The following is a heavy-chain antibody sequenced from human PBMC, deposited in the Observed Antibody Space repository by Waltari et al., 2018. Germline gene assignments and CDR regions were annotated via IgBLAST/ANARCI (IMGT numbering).Heavy chain of an antibody. CDR3: ARGFGGDSGEIDY. J-gene: IGHJ4*02. D-gene: IGHD4-17*01. V-gene: IGHV4-31*03. CDR1: GGSISSGGYY. Sequence: QVQLQESGPGLVKPSQTLSLTCTVSGGSISSGGYYWSWIRQHPGKGLEWIGYIYYSGSTYSNPSLKSRVTISVDTSKNQFSLKLSSVTAADTAVYYCARGFGGDSGEIDYWGQGTLVTVSS. CDR2: IYYSGST.